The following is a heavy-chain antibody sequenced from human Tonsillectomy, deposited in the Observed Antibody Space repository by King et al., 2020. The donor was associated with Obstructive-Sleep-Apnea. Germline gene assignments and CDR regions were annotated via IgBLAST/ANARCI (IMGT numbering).Heavy chain of an antibody. J-gene: IGHJ4*02. CDR2: IFDSGNT. V-gene: IGHV4-59*01. Sequence: VQLQESGPGLVKPSETLSLTCTVSGGSISTYYWSWLRQPPGTGLEWIGYIFDSGNTRYNPALRSRVTITLDTAKNQFSLRLSAVTSTDTAVYYCARQRYYYDSSGYYYPAFDHWGRGTLVTVSS. CDR3: ARQRYYYDSSGYYYPAFDH. CDR1: GGSISTYY. D-gene: IGHD3-22*01.